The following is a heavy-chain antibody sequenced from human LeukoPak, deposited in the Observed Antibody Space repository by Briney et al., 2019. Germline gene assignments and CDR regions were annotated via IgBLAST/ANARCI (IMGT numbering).Heavy chain of an antibody. CDR3: ARGRDRSKAGDH. J-gene: IGHJ4*02. Sequence: SETLSLTCTVYGGSCDDYYCSWIRQPPGKGLEWIGEIHPHGIFYYNSSLTSRVTLPIDTSKTQFSLRLTSVTAADTAFYYCARGRDRSKAGDHWGQGSLVTVSS. CDR1: GGSCDDYY. CDR2: IHPHGIF. D-gene: IGHD5-24*01. V-gene: IGHV4-34*01.